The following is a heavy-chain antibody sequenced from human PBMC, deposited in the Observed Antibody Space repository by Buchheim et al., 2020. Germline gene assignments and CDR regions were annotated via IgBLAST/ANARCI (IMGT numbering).Heavy chain of an antibody. J-gene: IGHJ5*02. CDR3: ARDSLPYDFWSGYYPYNWFDP. Sequence: QVQLVESGGGVVQPGRSLRLSCAASGFTFSDYYMSWIRQAPGKGLEWVSYISSSSSYTNYADSVKGRFTISRDNAKNSLYLQMNSLRAEDTAVYYCARDSLPYDFWSGYYPYNWFDPWGQGTL. V-gene: IGHV3-11*05. CDR2: ISSSSSYT. D-gene: IGHD3-3*01. CDR1: GFTFSDYY.